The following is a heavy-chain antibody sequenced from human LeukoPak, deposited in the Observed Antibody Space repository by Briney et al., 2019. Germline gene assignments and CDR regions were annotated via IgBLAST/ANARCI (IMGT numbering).Heavy chain of an antibody. Sequence: SETLSLTCTVSGYSISSGYYWGWIRQPPGKGLEWIGSIHHSGSTYYNPSLKSRVTISVDTSKNQFSLKLSSVTAADTAVYYCARDGGIQPDFDYWGLGTLVTVSS. CDR1: GYSISSGYY. D-gene: IGHD5-18*01. V-gene: IGHV4-38-2*02. CDR2: IHHSGST. J-gene: IGHJ4*02. CDR3: ARDGGIQPDFDY.